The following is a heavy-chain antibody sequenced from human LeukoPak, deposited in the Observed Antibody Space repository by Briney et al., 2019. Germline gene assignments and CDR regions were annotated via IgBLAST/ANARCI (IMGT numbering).Heavy chain of an antibody. Sequence: PGGSLRLSCAASGFTFSSYGMHWVRQAPGKGLEWVAVIWYDGSNKYYADSVEGRFTISRDNSKNTLYLQMNSLRAEDTAVYYCARDIVATIGYYYYYYYGMDVWGKGTTVTVSS. V-gene: IGHV3-33*01. J-gene: IGHJ6*04. CDR1: GFTFSSYG. CDR2: IWYDGSNK. D-gene: IGHD5-12*01. CDR3: ARDIVATIGYYYYYYYGMDV.